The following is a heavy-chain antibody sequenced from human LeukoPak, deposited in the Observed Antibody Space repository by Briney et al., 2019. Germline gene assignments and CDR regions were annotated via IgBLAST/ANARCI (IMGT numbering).Heavy chain of an antibody. CDR3: AKTYGDYAFDI. CDR2: IKQDGSEK. V-gene: IGHV3-7*01. D-gene: IGHD4-17*01. Sequence: GGSLRLSCAASGLTFSSHWMHWVRQAPGKGLEWVANIKQDGSEKLYVDSVKGRFAISRDNAKNTLYLQMNSLRAEDTAVYYCAKTYGDYAFDIWGQGTMVTVSS. J-gene: IGHJ3*02. CDR1: GLTFSSHW.